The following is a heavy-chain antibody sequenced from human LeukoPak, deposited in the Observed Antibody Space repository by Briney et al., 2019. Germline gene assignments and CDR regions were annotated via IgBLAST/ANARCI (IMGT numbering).Heavy chain of an antibody. CDR2: IYHSGST. Sequence: SETLSLTCTVSGYSISSGYYWGWIRQPPGKGLEWIGSIYHSGSTYYNPSLKSRVTISVDTSKNQFSLKLSSVTAADTAVYYCARDSPVLRYFDWPIFDPWGQGTLVTVSS. V-gene: IGHV4-38-2*02. CDR1: GYSISSGYY. D-gene: IGHD3-9*01. J-gene: IGHJ5*02. CDR3: ARDSPVLRYFDWPIFDP.